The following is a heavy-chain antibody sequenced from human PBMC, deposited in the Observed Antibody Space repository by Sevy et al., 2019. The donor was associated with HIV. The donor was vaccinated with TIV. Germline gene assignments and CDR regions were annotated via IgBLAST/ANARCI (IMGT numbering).Heavy chain of an antibody. J-gene: IGHJ4*02. CDR2: ILYDGNYK. CDR3: AKESGSDWYFDY. CDR1: GFTFSRNG. Sequence: GGSLRLSCAASGFTFSRNGMHWVRLAPDKGLEWVAGILYDGNYKYYADSVKGRFRISRDNSENTLYVQMDSLRVEDTAVYYCAKESGSDWYFDYWGQGTLVTVSS. D-gene: IGHD2-21*01. V-gene: IGHV3-33*06.